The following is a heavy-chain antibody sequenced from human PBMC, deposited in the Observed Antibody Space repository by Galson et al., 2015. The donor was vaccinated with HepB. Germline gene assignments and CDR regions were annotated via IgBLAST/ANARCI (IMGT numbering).Heavy chain of an antibody. V-gene: IGHV5-10-1*01. Sequence: QSGAEVKKPGESLWISCKGSGYSFASYWISWVRQMPGKGLEWMGRIDPSDSYSNYSPSFQGHVTISADKSISTAYLQWSSLKASDTAMYYCARHQGRYFDWLPMAYWGQGTLVTVSS. CDR2: IDPSDSYS. J-gene: IGHJ4*02. CDR3: ARHQGRYFDWLPMAY. D-gene: IGHD3-9*01. CDR1: GYSFASYW.